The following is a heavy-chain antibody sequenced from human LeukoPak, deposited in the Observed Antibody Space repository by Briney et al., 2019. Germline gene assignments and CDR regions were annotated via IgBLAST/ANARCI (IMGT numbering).Heavy chain of an antibody. Sequence: PSETLSLTCTVSGGSISSYYGSWIRQPPGKGLEWIGYIYYSGSTNYKPSLKSRVTISVDTSKNQFSLKLSSVTAADTAVYYCARGGYYGSGNDFRFDPWGQGTLVTVSS. V-gene: IGHV4-59*01. D-gene: IGHD3-10*01. CDR3: ARGGYYGSGNDFRFDP. CDR1: GGSISSYY. J-gene: IGHJ5*02. CDR2: IYYSGST.